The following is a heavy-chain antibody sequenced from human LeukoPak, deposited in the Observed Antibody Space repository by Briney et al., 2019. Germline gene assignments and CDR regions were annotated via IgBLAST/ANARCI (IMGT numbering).Heavy chain of an antibody. J-gene: IGHJ3*02. D-gene: IGHD2-2*01. CDR1: GFTFSSYS. CDR2: ISSSSSYI. Sequence: PGGSLRLSCAASGFTFSSYSMNWVRQAPGKGLEWVSSISSSSSYIYYADSVKGRFTISSDNAKNSLYLKMNSLRAEDTAVYYCASPGGRGCSSTSCAGYAFDIWGQGTMVTVSS. V-gene: IGHV3-21*01. CDR3: ASPGGRGCSSTSCAGYAFDI.